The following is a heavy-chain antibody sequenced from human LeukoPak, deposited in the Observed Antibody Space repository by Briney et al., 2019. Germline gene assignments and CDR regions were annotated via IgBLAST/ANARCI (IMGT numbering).Heavy chain of an antibody. CDR3: AKDFSDYGGNWFDP. D-gene: IGHD4-23*01. Sequence: PGGSLRLSCAASGFTFSSYAMSWVRQAPGNGLEWVSAISGSGGSTYYADSVKGRFTISRDNSKNTLYLQMNSLRAEDTAVYYCAKDFSDYGGNWFDPWGQGTLVTVSS. CDR2: ISGSGGST. CDR1: GFTFSSYA. J-gene: IGHJ5*02. V-gene: IGHV3-23*01.